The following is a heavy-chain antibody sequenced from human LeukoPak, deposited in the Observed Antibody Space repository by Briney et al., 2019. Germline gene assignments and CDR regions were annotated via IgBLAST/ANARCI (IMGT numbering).Heavy chain of an antibody. CDR1: GFTFSTYT. CDR3: ARGGPHDYSDYCFDY. CDR2: ISMSSSYI. Sequence: GSLRLSCAASGFTFSTYTMNWVRQAPGKGLEWVSSISMSSSYIYYAESVKGRFTISRDNAKNSLYLQMNSLRAEDMAVYYCARGGPHDYSDYCFDYWGQGTLVTVSS. D-gene: IGHD4-11*01. V-gene: IGHV3-21*01. J-gene: IGHJ4*02.